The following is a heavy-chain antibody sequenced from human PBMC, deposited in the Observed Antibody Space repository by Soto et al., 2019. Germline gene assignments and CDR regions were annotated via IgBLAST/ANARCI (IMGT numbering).Heavy chain of an antibody. CDR1: GFTFSSYG. D-gene: IGHD2-2*01. CDR2: IWYDGSNR. Sequence: QVRLVESGGGVVQPGRSLRLSCAASGFTFSSYGMHWVRQAPGKGLEWVAVIWYDGSNRYYADSVKGRFTISRDNSKNTLYLQMNSLRAEDTAVYYCARAPYYCSSTSCYPGTYFDYWGQGTLVTVSS. J-gene: IGHJ4*02. V-gene: IGHV3-33*01. CDR3: ARAPYYCSSTSCYPGTYFDY.